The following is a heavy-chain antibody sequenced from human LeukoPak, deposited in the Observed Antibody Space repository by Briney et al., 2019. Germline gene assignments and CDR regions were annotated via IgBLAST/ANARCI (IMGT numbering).Heavy chain of an antibody. D-gene: IGHD3-16*01. V-gene: IGHV3-23*01. CDR2: IGGSGGST. CDR3: AKDYAPTPYFDP. Sequence: GGSLRLSCAASGFTFSSYAMSWVRQAPGKGLEWVSAIGGSGGSTYYADSVKGRFTISRDNSKNTLYLQMNSLRAEDTAVYYCAKDYAPTPYFDPWGQGTLVTVSS. J-gene: IGHJ5*02. CDR1: GFTFSSYA.